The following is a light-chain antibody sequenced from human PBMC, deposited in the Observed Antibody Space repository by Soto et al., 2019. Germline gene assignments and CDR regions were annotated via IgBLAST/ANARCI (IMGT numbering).Light chain of an antibody. CDR2: EVT. CDR3: SSYTGSSTLAI. Sequence: QSVLTQPASVSGSPGQSITISCTGTNTDIGRFNYVSWYQQHPGKAPKLIIFEVTNRPSGVSDRFSASKSDRTASLTISGLQPEDEADYFCSSYTGSSTLAIFGGGTKVTVL. J-gene: IGLJ2*01. V-gene: IGLV2-14*01. CDR1: NTDIGRFNY.